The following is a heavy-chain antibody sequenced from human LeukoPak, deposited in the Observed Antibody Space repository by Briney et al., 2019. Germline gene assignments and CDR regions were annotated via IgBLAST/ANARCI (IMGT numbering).Heavy chain of an antibody. V-gene: IGHV3-48*02. D-gene: IGHD1-26*01. J-gene: IGHJ4*02. CDR2: ISSSSSAL. CDR3: ATSPTTTFDD. CDR1: GFTFSAYA. Sequence: PGGSLRLSCAASGFTFSAYAMEWVRQAPGKGLEWVSYISSSSSALYYADSVKGRFTISRDNAKNSLYLQMNSLRDDDTAVYFCATSPTTTFDDWGQGTLVTVSS.